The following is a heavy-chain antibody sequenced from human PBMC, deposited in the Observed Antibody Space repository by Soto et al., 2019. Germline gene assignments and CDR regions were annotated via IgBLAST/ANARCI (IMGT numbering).Heavy chain of an antibody. CDR1: GFTFRSFT. D-gene: IGHD6-13*01. V-gene: IGHV3-21*01. CDR3: TRDASRDSSARGWFDP. Sequence: GGSLRLSCAASGFTFRSFTMNWVRQAPGKGLEWVSTISSNSAYIYYTDALRGRFTISRDNAKNSLHLQMNGLRAEDTAVYYCTRDASRDSSARGWFDPWGPGTLVTVS. CDR2: ISSNSAYI. J-gene: IGHJ5*02.